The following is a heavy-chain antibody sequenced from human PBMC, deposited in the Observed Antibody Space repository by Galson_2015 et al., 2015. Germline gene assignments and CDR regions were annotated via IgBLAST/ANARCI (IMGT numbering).Heavy chain of an antibody. V-gene: IGHV1-18*01. CDR1: GSTFTRYG. CDR2: ISAYNGNT. Sequence: TVSCTASGSTFTRYGLSWVRPAPGPGLEWMGWISAYNGNTNYAQKLQGRVTMTTDTSTSTAYMELRSLRSDDTAVYYCARDMGCSSTSCKGDYWGQGTLVTVSS. CDR3: ARDMGCSSTSCKGDY. D-gene: IGHD2-2*01. J-gene: IGHJ4*02.